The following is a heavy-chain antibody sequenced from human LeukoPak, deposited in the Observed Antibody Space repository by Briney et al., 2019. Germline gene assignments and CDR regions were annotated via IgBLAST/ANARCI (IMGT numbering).Heavy chain of an antibody. Sequence: SETLSLTCTVSGGSISSGGYYWSWIRQPPGKGLEWIGYIYHSGSTYYNPSLKSRVTISVDRSKNQFSLKLSSVTAADTAVYYCARRTMANLRAFDIWGQGTMVTVSS. J-gene: IGHJ3*02. CDR3: ARRTMANLRAFDI. D-gene: IGHD3-10*01. CDR1: GGSISSGGYY. V-gene: IGHV4-30-2*01. CDR2: IYHSGST.